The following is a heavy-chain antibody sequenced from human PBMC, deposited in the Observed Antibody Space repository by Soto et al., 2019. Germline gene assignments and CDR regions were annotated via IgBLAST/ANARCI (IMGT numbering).Heavy chain of an antibody. Sequence: QVQLVQSGAAVKKPGSSVKVSCKACGGTFSSYAISWVRQAPGQGLEWMGGIIPIFGTANYAQQFQGRVTITADESTSTAYMERSSLRAEDTAVYYCAIAPQRLPGKHIVVVTAPLDWGQGTLVTVSS. J-gene: IGHJ4*02. CDR2: IIPIFGTA. CDR1: GGTFSSYA. D-gene: IGHD2-21*02. V-gene: IGHV1-69*12. CDR3: AIAPQRLPGKHIVVVTAPLD.